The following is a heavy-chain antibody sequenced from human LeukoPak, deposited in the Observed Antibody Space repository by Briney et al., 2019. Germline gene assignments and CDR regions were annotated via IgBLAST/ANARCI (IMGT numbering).Heavy chain of an antibody. V-gene: IGHV4-59*01. Sequence: SETLSLTCTVSGGSISSYYWSWIRQPPGKGLEWIGYIYYSGSTNYKSSLKSRVTISVDTSKNQFSLKLSSVTAADTAVYYCARDTSDSSGWKVLDAFDIWGQGTMVTVSS. D-gene: IGHD6-19*01. CDR1: GGSISSYY. J-gene: IGHJ3*02. CDR2: IYYSGST. CDR3: ARDTSDSSGWKVLDAFDI.